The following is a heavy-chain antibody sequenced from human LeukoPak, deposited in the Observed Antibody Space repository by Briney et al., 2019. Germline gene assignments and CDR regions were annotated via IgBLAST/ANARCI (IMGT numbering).Heavy chain of an antibody. Sequence: KSSETLSLTCAVYGGSFSGYYWSWIRQPPGKGLEWIGEINHSGSTNYNPSLKSRVTISVDTSKNQFSLKLSSVTAADTAVYYCARGRYTTLRRRSGYYLDYWGQGTLVTVSS. V-gene: IGHV4-34*01. D-gene: IGHD3-3*01. CDR1: GGSFSGYY. J-gene: IGHJ4*02. CDR2: INHSGST. CDR3: ARGRYTTLRRRSGYYLDY.